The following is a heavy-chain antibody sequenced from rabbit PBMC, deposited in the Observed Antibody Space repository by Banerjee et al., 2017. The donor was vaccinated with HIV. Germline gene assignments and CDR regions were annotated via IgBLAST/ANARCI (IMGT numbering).Heavy chain of an antibody. J-gene: IGHJ4*01. CDR3: ARDLAGAIGWNFNL. V-gene: IGHV1S45*01. CDR2: IIAGSNGNT. D-gene: IGHD4-1*01. CDR1: GIDFSSYYY. Sequence: QEQLVESGGGLVQPGGSLKLSCKASGIDFSSYYYMCWVRQAPGKGLEWIACIIAGSNGNTYYANWAKGRFTISRTSSTTVTLQMTSLTAADTATYFCARDLAGAIGWNFNLWGPGTLVTV.